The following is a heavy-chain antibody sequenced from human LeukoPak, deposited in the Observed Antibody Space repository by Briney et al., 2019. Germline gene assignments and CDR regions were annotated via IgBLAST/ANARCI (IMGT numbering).Heavy chain of an antibody. D-gene: IGHD5-18*01. Sequence: SETLSLTCAVSGGSISSSTYHWGWIRQPPGKGLEWIGTIYYSGSTYYNPSLKSRVTISVDTSKNQFSLKLNSVTAADTAVYYCARSLSAMDYFDYWGQGTLVTVSS. J-gene: IGHJ4*02. CDR2: IYYSGST. CDR3: ARSLSAMDYFDY. CDR1: GGSISSSTYH. V-gene: IGHV4-39*01.